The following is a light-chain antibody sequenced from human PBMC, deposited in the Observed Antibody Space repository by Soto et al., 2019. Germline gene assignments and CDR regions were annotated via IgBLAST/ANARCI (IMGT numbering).Light chain of an antibody. CDR2: GAS. Sequence: ETVLTQSPGTLSLSPGERATLSCRASQSLSRTYLAWYQQKPGQAPRLLIYGASSRATGIPDRFSGSGSGTDLTLTISRLEHEDVALYYCQQYDSSNTFGQGTKLEIK. CDR3: QQYDSSNT. V-gene: IGKV3-20*01. J-gene: IGKJ2*01. CDR1: QSLSRTY.